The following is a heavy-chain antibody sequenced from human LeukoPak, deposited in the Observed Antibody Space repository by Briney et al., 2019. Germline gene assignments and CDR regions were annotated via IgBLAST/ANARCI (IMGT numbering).Heavy chain of an antibody. CDR2: IWHDGSLK. V-gene: IGHV3-33*06. CDR3: AKVRQFTAATGTGLDY. J-gene: IGHJ4*02. CDR1: GFTFSYYV. D-gene: IGHD6-13*01. Sequence: GGSLRLSCAASGFTFSYYVMHWVRQAPGKGLDWVAVIWHDGSLKYYADSVRGRFTISRDNSMNTVYLQMNSLRAEDTAVYYCAKVRQFTAATGTGLDYWGQGTLVTVSS.